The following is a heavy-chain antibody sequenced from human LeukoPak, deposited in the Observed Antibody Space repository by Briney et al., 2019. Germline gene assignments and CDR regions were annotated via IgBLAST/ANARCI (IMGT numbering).Heavy chain of an antibody. Sequence: SETLSLTCAVYGGSFSGYYWSWIRQPPGKGLEWIGEINHSGSTNYNPSLKSRVTISVDTSKNQFSLKLSSVTAADTAVYYCARGLPSPSCLDYWGQGTLVTVSS. CDR1: GGSFSGYY. CDR3: ARGLPSPSCLDY. D-gene: IGHD2-2*01. V-gene: IGHV4-34*01. J-gene: IGHJ4*02. CDR2: INHSGST.